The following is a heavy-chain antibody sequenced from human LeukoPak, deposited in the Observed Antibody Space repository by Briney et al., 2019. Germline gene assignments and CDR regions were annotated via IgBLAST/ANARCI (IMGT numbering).Heavy chain of an antibody. J-gene: IGHJ4*02. D-gene: IGHD3-9*01. CDR1: GFTFSSYS. CDR3: ARDWGYFDWLSPTFDY. V-gene: IGHV3-21*01. CDR2: ISSSSSYI. Sequence: GGSPRLSCAASGFTFSSYSMNWVRQAPGKGLEWVSSISSSSSYIYYADSVKGRFTISRDNAKNSLYLQMNSLRAEDTAVYYCARDWGYFDWLSPTFDYWGQGTLVTVSS.